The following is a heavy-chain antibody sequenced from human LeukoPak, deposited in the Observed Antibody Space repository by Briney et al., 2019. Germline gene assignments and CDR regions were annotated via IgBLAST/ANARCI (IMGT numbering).Heavy chain of an antibody. Sequence: GGSQRLSCAASGFTFSSYALTWVRQAPGKGLEWVSGIRDNGDTTYYADSVKGRFTISRDNSKNTLYLQMNSLRAEDTALYYCVKARGYSSSSSFDYWGQGTLVTVSS. V-gene: IGHV3-23*01. D-gene: IGHD6-13*01. J-gene: IGHJ4*01. CDR3: VKARGYSSSSSFDY. CDR2: IRDNGDTT. CDR1: GFTFSSYA.